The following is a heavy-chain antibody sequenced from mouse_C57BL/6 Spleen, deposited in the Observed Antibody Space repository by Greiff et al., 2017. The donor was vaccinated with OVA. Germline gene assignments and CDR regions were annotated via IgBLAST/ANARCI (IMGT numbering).Heavy chain of an antibody. J-gene: IGHJ4*01. Sequence: VQLQQPGAELVMPGASVKLSCKASGYTFTSYWMHWVKQRPGQGLEWIGEIDPSDSYTNYNQKFKGKSTLTVDKSSSTAYMQLSSLTSEDSAVYYGARGGSYGARAMDYWGQGTSVTVSS. V-gene: IGHV1-69*01. CDR1: GYTFTSYW. D-gene: IGHD1-1*01. CDR3: ARGGSYGARAMDY. CDR2: IDPSDSYT.